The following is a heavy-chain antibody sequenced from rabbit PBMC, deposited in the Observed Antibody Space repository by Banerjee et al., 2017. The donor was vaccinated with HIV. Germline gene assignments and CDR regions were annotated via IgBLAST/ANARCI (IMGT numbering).Heavy chain of an antibody. CDR1: GFTLSSYV. CDR3: ARDGAGYAGYGYARL. J-gene: IGHJ6*01. V-gene: IGHV1S45*01. CDR2: VDGGYGGST. Sequence: QEQLEESGGGLVKPEGSLKLSCTVSGFTLSSYVICWVRQTPGKGLEWIACVDGGYGGSTYYASWAKGRFTISSTSSTTVTLQMTSLTAADTATYFCARDGAGYAGYGYARLWGPGTLVTVS. D-gene: IGHD6-1*01.